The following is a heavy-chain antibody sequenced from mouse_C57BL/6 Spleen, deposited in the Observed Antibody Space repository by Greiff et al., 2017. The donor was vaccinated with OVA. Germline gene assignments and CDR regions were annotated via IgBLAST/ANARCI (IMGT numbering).Heavy chain of an antibody. Sequence: VQVVESGAELAKPGASVKLSCKASGYTFTSYWMHWVKQRPGQGLEWIGYINPSSGYTKYNQKFKDKATLTADKSSSTAYMQLSSLTYEDSAVYYCASRDYDYYAMDYWGQGTSVTVSS. CDR2: INPSSGYT. V-gene: IGHV1-7*01. D-gene: IGHD2-4*01. CDR3: ASRDYDYYAMDY. J-gene: IGHJ4*01. CDR1: GYTFTSYW.